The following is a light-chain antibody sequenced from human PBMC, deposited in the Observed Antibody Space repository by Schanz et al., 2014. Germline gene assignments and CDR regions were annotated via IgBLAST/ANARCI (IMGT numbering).Light chain of an antibody. CDR2: SSF. J-gene: IGKJ3*01. CDR1: QSISTW. CDR3: QQLNSYTFT. V-gene: IGKV1-5*01. Sequence: DIQLTQSPSTLSASVGDRVTITCRASQSISTWLAWYQQKPGKAPRLLIYSSFTLQSGVPSRFSGSGSGTEFTLTISSLQPEDFATYYCQQLNSYTFTFGPGTKVDI.